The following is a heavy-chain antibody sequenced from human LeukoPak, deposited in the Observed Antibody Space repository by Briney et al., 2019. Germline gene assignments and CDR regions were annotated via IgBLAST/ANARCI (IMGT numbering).Heavy chain of an antibody. CDR3: ARTRRAHMDV. CDR2: NNSDGSST. CDR1: GFTFSSYW. J-gene: IGHJ6*03. Sequence: PGGSLRLSCAASGFTFSSYWMHWVRQAPGKGLVWVSRNNSDGSSTSYADSVKGRFTISRDNAKNTLYLQMDSLRAEDTAVYYCARTRRAHMDVWGKGTTVTVSS. V-gene: IGHV3-74*01.